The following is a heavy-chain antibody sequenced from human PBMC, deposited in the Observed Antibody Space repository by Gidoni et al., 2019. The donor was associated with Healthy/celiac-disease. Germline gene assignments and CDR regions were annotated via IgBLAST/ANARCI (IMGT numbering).Heavy chain of an antibody. D-gene: IGHD2-2*01. CDR2: TSAYNGNT. J-gene: IGHJ6*02. Sequence: QAQLAQSGAEVKKTRASVKVSCKASGYTLTSYGTSWVRQAPGQGLEWMGWTSAYNGNTNYAQKLQGRVTMTTETSTSTAYMELRSLRSDDAAVYYCARVVPAGLYYYYGMDVWGQGTTVTVSS. V-gene: IGHV1-18*01. CDR3: ARVVPAGLYYYYGMDV. CDR1: GYTLTSYG.